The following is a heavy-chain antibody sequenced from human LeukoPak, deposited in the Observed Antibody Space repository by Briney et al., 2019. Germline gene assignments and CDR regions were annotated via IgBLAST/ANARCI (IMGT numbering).Heavy chain of an antibody. Sequence: KXXGXLRLSCAASGFTFSDYYMSWIRQAPGKGPQWVSYISSRTSTYTAYADSVKGRFTISRDNAKNALFLQMNTLRADDTAVYYCARIGRSGFVLDVWGQGTTVTVSS. CDR1: GFTFSDYY. D-gene: IGHD3-10*01. CDR2: ISSRTSTYT. CDR3: ARIGRSGFVLDV. J-gene: IGHJ6*02. V-gene: IGHV3-11*03.